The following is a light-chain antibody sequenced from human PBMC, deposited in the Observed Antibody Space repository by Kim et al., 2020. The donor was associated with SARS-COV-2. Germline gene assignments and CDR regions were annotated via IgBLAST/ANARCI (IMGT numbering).Light chain of an antibody. CDR3: GTWDSSLGI. V-gene: IGLV1-51*01. Sequence: APGQRVTISCSGSSANIGNNYVSWYQQVPGTAPKLLIYDNNKRPSGIPDRFSGSKSGTSATLVITGLQTGDEADYYCGTWDSSLGIFGGGTQLTVL. CDR1: SANIGNNY. J-gene: IGLJ2*01. CDR2: DNN.